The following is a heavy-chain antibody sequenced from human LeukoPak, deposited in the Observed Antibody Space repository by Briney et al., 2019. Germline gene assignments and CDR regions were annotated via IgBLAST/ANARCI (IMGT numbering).Heavy chain of an antibody. D-gene: IGHD3-3*01. CDR3: ARASGYDFWSGYHWFDP. CDR1: GGAISSYY. CDR2: IYTSGST. V-gene: IGHV4-4*07. J-gene: IGHJ5*02. Sequence: SETLSLTCTVSGGAISSYYWSWIRQPAGKGLEWIGRIYTSGSTNYNPSLKSRVTMSVDTSKNQFSLKLSSVTAADTAVYYCARASGYDFWSGYHWFDPWGQGTLVTVSS.